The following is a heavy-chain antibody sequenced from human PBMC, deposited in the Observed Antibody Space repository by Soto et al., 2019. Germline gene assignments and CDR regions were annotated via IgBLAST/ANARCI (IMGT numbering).Heavy chain of an antibody. J-gene: IGHJ4*02. V-gene: IGHV4-59*01. CDR3: ARGPAFYGDYDY. Sequence: NPSETLSLTCTVSGGSINSYYWSWIRQPPGKGLEWIGYIYYSGSTNYNPSLKSRVTISVDTSKNQFSLKLSSVTAADTAVYYCARGPAFYGDYDYWGQGTLVTVSS. CDR1: GGSINSYY. CDR2: IYYSGST. D-gene: IGHD4-17*01.